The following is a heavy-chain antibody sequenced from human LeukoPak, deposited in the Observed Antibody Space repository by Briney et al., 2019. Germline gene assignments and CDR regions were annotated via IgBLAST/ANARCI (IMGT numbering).Heavy chain of an antibody. J-gene: IGHJ4*02. CDR3: AREGTAMVIDY. CDR2: IIPILGIA. D-gene: IGHD5-18*01. Sequence: GASVKVSCKASGGTFISYAISWVRQAPGQGLEWMGRIIPILGIANYAQKFQGRVTITADKSTSTAYMELSSLRSEDTAVYYCAREGTAMVIDYWGQGTLVTVSS. V-gene: IGHV1-69*04. CDR1: GGTFISYA.